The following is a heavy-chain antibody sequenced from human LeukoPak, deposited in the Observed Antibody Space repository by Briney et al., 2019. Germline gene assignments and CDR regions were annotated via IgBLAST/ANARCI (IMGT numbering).Heavy chain of an antibody. CDR3: ATRSPAGYYEPYLDY. J-gene: IGHJ4*02. V-gene: IGHV4-59*11. CDR2: INYSGSN. Sequence: SETLSLTCSVSGGSISSHYWSWIRQPPGKGLEWIGYINYSGSNNYSPSLKSRVTISVDTSKNQFSLKLTSVTAADTAVYYCATRSPAGYYEPYLDYWGQGTLVTVSS. D-gene: IGHD2-15*01. CDR1: GGSISSHY.